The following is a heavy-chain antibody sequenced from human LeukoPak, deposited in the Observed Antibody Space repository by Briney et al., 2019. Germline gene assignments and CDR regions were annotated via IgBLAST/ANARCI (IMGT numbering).Heavy chain of an antibody. D-gene: IGHD3-3*01. CDR2: ICSSGSTI. V-gene: IGHV3-48*03. J-gene: IGHJ4*02. Sequence: GGSLRLSCAASGFTFSSYEMNWVRQAPGKGLEWVSYICSSGSTIYYADSVKGRFTISRDNAKNSLYLQMNSLRAEDTAVYYCARNPDYDFWSGYYTGPDYWGQGTLVTVSS. CDR1: GFTFSSYE. CDR3: ARNPDYDFWSGYYTGPDY.